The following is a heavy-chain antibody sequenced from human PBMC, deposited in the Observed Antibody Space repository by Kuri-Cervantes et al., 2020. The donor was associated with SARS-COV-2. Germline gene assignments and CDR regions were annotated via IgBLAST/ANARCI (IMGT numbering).Heavy chain of an antibody. CDR1: GFTFSSYG. D-gene: IGHD2-2*01. CDR2: IWYDGSNK. V-gene: IGHV3-33*01. CDR3: LPEAAIFDY. Sequence: LSLTCAASGFTFSSYGMHWVRQAPGKGLEWVAVIWYDGSNKYYADSVKGRFTISRDNSKNTLYLQMNSLRAEDTAVYYCLPEAAIFDYWGQGTLVTVSS. J-gene: IGHJ4*02.